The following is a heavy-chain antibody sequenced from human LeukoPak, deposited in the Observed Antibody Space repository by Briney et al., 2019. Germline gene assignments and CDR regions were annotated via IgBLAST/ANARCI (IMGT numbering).Heavy chain of an antibody. Sequence: PGGSLRLSCTASGFTFGDYAMSWVRPARWKGLEWVGFIRSKAYSGTTEYAASVKGRFPILRDDSKSISYMQMNSLKTEYTAVYYCTRVGYYYGSGSYYKRYFDYWGQGTLVTVSS. V-gene: IGHV3-49*04. CDR3: TRVGYYYGSGSYYKRYFDY. J-gene: IGHJ4*02. CDR2: IRSKAYSGTT. CDR1: GFTFGDYA. D-gene: IGHD3-10*01.